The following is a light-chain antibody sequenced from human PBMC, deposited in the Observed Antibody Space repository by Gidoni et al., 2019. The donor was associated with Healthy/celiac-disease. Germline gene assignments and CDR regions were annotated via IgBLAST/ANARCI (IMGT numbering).Light chain of an antibody. CDR3: QAWDSSHVV. CDR1: KLGDKY. CDR2: QDS. Sequence: SYELTHPSSVSVSPGQTDSITCSGDKLGDKYACWYQQKPGQSTVLVIYQDSKRPSGFPDRFSGSNSGNTATLTISGTQAMDEADYYCQAWDSSHVVFGGGTKLTVL. V-gene: IGLV3-1*01. J-gene: IGLJ2*01.